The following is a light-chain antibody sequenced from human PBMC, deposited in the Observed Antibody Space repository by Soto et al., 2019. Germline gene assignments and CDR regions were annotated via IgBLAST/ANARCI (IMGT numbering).Light chain of an antibody. J-gene: IGKJ4*01. CDR1: LPISNY. CDR2: AAS. Sequence: DIQMTQSPSSRSSSVGYRVTITCRSSLPISNYLAWYHQKPGKIPNLLIYAASTLQAGVPSRFSGSGSGTDFTLTISSLQPEDVEAYYCQKYNSAPLTFGGGTKVDIK. CDR3: QKYNSAPLT. V-gene: IGKV1-27*01.